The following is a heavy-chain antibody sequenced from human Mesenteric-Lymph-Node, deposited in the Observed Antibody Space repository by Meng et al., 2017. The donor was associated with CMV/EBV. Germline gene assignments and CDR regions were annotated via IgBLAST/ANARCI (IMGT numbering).Heavy chain of an antibody. CDR1: GFSLCTSGVG. J-gene: IGHJ4*02. Sequence: CSFSGFSLCTSGVGVGWIRQPAGRALGWLALIYWDDDKRYSPSLKSRLTITKDTSKNQVVLTMTNMDPVDTATYYCAHSYYGAPLYWGQGTLVTVSS. CDR3: AHSYYGAPLY. CDR2: IYWDDDK. D-gene: IGHD4-17*01. V-gene: IGHV2-5*02.